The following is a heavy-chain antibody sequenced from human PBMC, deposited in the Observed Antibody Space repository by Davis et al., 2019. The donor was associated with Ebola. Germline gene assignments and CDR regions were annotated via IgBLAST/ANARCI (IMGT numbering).Heavy chain of an antibody. CDR1: GFSFSNYG. CDR3: AKTGTDFGDYVGYFDY. Sequence: GESLQISCAASGFSFSNYGIHWVRQAPGKGLEWVALIWNDGVNKNYADSVKGRFTISRDNSESTVYLQMSSLRAEDTAIYYCAKTGTDFGDYVGYFDYWGQGTLVTVSS. CDR2: IWNDGVNK. V-gene: IGHV3-33*06. J-gene: IGHJ4*02. D-gene: IGHD4-17*01.